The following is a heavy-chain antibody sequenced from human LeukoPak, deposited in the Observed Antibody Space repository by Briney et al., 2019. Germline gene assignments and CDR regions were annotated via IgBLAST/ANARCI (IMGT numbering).Heavy chain of an antibody. D-gene: IGHD1-26*01. CDR1: GGSISSGKYY. J-gene: IGHJ4*02. CDR2: IYYSGST. V-gene: IGHV4-30-4*01. CDR3: ARDNPVTGPLPQGAPSFFDY. Sequence: SETLSLTCTVSGGSISSGKYYWSWLRQPPGKGLEWIGYIYYSGSTYYNPSLKSRLTISVDTSKNQFSLSLTSVTAADTAIYYCARDNPVTGPLPQGAPSFFDYWGQGSLVTVSA.